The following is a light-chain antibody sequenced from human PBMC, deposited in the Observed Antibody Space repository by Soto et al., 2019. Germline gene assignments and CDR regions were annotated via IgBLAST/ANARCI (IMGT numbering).Light chain of an antibody. CDR2: DVS. V-gene: IGKV1-5*01. CDR1: QSISRW. Sequence: DIPMTQSPSTLSASLGDRVTITCRASQSISRWLAWYQQKPGKAPKFLISDVSSLERGVPSRFSGSGSGTEFTLTISSLQPDDFATYHCQQYETYSQWTFGQGTKVEI. CDR3: QQYETYSQWT. J-gene: IGKJ1*01.